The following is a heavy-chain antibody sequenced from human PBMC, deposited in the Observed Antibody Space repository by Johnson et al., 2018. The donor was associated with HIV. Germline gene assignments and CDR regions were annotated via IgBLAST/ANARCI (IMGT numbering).Heavy chain of an antibody. CDR3: ARESIFGVVIFAFDI. V-gene: IGHV3-20*04. CDR1: GFMFDDYG. Sequence: VQLVESGGGLVQPGGSLRLSCAASGFMFDDYGMSWVRQVPGKGLEWVSHINWNGGRTGYADSMKGRFTISRDNAKKSLYMQMNSLRAEDTGLYYCARESIFGVVIFAFDIWGQGTMVTVSS. J-gene: IGHJ3*02. D-gene: IGHD3-3*01. CDR2: INWNGGRT.